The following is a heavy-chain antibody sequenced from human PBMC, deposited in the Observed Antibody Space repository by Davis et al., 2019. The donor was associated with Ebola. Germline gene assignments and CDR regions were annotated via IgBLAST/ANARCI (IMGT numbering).Heavy chain of an antibody. V-gene: IGHV3-23*01. CDR2: IGGSDGST. Sequence: PGGSLRLSCEGTGFTFSSYAMSWVRQAPGKGLEWVSGIGGSDGSTYYADSVKGRFTISRDNSKNTMYLEMNSLRVEDTAMYYCARFLMAKRLYYGMDVWGQGTTVTVSS. CDR3: ARFLMAKRLYYGMDV. CDR1: GFTFSSYA. D-gene: IGHD5-24*01. J-gene: IGHJ6*02.